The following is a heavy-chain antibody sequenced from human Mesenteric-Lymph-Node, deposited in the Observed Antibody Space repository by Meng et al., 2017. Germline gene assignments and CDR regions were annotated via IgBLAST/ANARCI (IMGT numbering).Heavy chain of an antibody. V-gene: IGHV3-49*03. CDR1: GFTFSDYY. Sequence: GGSLRLSCAASGFTFSDYYMSWIRQAPGKGLEWVGFIRSKAYGGTTEYAASVKGRFTISRDDSKSIAYLQMNSLKTEDTAVYYCTRASGSYYESAPSDYWGQGTLVTVSS. CDR2: IRSKAYGGTT. CDR3: TRASGSYYESAPSDY. D-gene: IGHD1-26*01. J-gene: IGHJ4*02.